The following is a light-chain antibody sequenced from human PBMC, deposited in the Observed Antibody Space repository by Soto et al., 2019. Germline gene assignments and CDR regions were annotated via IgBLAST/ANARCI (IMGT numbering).Light chain of an antibody. CDR2: DAS. CDR1: QSISSN. Sequence: IVMTLSPDALSVSPGERATLSCRASQSISSNLAWYLQKVGQAPRLLIYDASTRAPGISARFSGSGSGTEFTLTISSLQSEDFAIYYCQQYNNWSWTFGQGTKVDIK. J-gene: IGKJ1*01. V-gene: IGKV3-15*01. CDR3: QQYNNWSWT.